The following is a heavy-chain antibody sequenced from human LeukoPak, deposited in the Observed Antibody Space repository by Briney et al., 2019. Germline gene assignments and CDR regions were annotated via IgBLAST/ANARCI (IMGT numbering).Heavy chain of an antibody. Sequence: SETLSLTCAVYGGSFSGYYWSWIRQPPGKRLEWIGEINHSGSTNYNPSLRSRVTISVDTSKNQFSLKLSSVTAADTAVYYCARGTYYDFWSGYPRRMYNWFDPWGQGTLVTVSS. V-gene: IGHV4-34*01. CDR1: GGSFSGYY. J-gene: IGHJ5*02. CDR2: INHSGST. CDR3: ARGTYYDFWSGYPRRMYNWFDP. D-gene: IGHD3-3*01.